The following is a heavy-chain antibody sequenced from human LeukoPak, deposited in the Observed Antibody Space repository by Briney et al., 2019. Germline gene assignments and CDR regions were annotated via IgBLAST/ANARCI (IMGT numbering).Heavy chain of an antibody. CDR2: VYYSGGT. Sequence: SETLSLTCTVSGASVRSHYCNWVRQSPEKGLEWIGYVYYSGGTNYNPSLKSAVTISLDTSKNQFSLKLTSVTAEDTAVYYCATTGATSPSYADWFNIENWDQGILVTVSS. J-gene: IGHJ4*02. CDR1: GASVRSHY. D-gene: IGHD3-9*01. V-gene: IGHV4-59*08. CDR3: ATTGATSPSYADWFNIEN.